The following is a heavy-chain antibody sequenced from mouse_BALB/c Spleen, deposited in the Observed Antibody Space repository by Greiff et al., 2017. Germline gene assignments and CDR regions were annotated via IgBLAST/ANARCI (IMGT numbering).Heavy chain of an antibody. CDR3: VRESTATWAY. CDR2: IRSKSNNYAT. D-gene: IGHD1-2*01. CDR1: GFTFNTYA. V-gene: IGHV10-1*02. J-gene: IGHJ3*01. Sequence: EVNVVESGGGLVQPKGSLKLSCAASGFTFNTYAMNWVRQAPGKGLEWVARIRSKSNNYATYYADSVKDRFTISRDDSQSMLYLQMNNLKTEDTAMYYCVRESTATWAYWGQGTLVTVSA.